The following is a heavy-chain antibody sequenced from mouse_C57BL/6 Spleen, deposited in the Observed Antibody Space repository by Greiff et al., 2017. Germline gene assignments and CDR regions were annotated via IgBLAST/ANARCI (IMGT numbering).Heavy chain of an antibody. CDR1: GYTFTDYE. V-gene: IGHV1-15*01. CDR2: IDPETGGT. J-gene: IGHJ2*01. D-gene: IGHD1-1*01. CDR3: TKGTYGLFDY. Sequence: QVQLKESGAELVRPGASVTLSCKASGYTFTDYEMHWVKQTPVHGLEWIGAIDPETGGTAYNQKFKGKAILTADKSSSTAYMELRSLTSEDSAVYYCTKGTYGLFDYWGQGTTLTVSS.